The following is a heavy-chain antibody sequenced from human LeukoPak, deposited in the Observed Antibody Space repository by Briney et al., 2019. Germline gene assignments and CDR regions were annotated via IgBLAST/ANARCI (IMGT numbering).Heavy chain of an antibody. Sequence: PGGSLRLSCAASGFTFSSYGMHWVRQAPGKGLGCVAVIWYDGSNKYYADSVKGRFTISRDNSKNTLYLQMNSLRAEDTAVYYCARDKEAVAVYYFDYWGQGTLVTVSS. J-gene: IGHJ4*02. V-gene: IGHV3-33*01. D-gene: IGHD6-19*01. CDR1: GFTFSSYG. CDR3: ARDKEAVAVYYFDY. CDR2: IWYDGSNK.